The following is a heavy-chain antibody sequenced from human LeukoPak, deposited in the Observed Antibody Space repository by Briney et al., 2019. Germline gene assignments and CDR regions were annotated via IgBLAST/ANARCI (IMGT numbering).Heavy chain of an antibody. CDR3: ARVPRGGLDY. J-gene: IGHJ4*02. Sequence: SETLSPTCTVSGGSIRSYYWSWIRQPPGKGVERIGYIYYSGSTNYNPSLKSRVTISVDTSKNQFSLKLSSVTAADTAVYYCARVPRGGLDYWGQGTLVTVSS. V-gene: IGHV4-59*01. D-gene: IGHD2-15*01. CDR2: IYYSGST. CDR1: GGSIRSYY.